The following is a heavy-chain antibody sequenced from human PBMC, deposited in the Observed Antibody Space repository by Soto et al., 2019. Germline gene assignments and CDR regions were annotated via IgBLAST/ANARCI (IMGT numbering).Heavy chain of an antibody. CDR1: GDTFTNLG. J-gene: IGHJ4*02. D-gene: IGHD6-19*01. Sequence: QVQLLQSEPEVKKPGTSVKVSCKASGDTFTNLGISWVRQAPGQGLEWMGWISAFNGNTNYAQKFQGRVTMTTETSTRTLYMELRSLRSDDTAVYYCARERAVGLYLDDWGQGTLVTVSS. CDR3: ARERAVGLYLDD. CDR2: ISAFNGNT. V-gene: IGHV1-18*04.